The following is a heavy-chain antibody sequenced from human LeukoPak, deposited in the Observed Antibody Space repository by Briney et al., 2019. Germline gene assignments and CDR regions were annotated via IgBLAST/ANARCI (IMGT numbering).Heavy chain of an antibody. CDR3: ARQYFYGSSGYYPYYFDF. J-gene: IGHJ4*02. D-gene: IGHD3-22*01. CDR2: IYTSGST. V-gene: IGHV4-4*09. Sequence: SETLSLTCAVYGGSFSGYYWSWLRQPPGKGLEWIGYIYTSGSTNYNPSLKSRVTISVDTSKNQFSLKLSSVTAADPAVYYCARQYFYGSSGYYPYYFDFWGQGTLVTVSS. CDR1: GGSFSGYY.